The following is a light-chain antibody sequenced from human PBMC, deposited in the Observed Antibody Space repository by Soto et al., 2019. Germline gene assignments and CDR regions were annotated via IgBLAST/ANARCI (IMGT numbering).Light chain of an antibody. J-gene: IGLJ2*01. CDR2: DVT. Sequence: QSALTQPASVSGSPGQSITISCTGTSSDVGAYPYVSWYQQHPGRAPKLVIFDVTLRPSGVSDRFSASKSGNTASLTISGLQADDEADYYCASYTTSSSVVFGGGTKVTVL. CDR3: ASYTTSSSVV. V-gene: IGLV2-14*03. CDR1: SSDVGAYPY.